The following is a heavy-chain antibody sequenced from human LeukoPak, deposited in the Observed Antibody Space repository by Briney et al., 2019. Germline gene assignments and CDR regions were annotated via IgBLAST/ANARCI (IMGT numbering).Heavy chain of an antibody. CDR1: GFTFTSYA. CDR3: AKDHPPYYYGSGSYSDY. J-gene: IGHJ4*02. V-gene: IGHV3-30-3*01. CDR2: ISYDGNSK. Sequence: GRSLRLSCAASGFTFTSYAMHWVRQAPGKGLEWVALISYDGNSKYYADSVKGRFTISRDNAKNSLYLQMNSLRAEDTAVYYCAKDHPPYYYGSGSYSDYWGQGTLVTVSS. D-gene: IGHD3-10*01.